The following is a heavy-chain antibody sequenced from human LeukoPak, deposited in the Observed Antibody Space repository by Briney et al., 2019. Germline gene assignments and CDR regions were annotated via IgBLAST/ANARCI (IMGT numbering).Heavy chain of an antibody. CDR2: IWYDGSKK. CDR3: ARAGFYCSSTSCYAYYYYYGMDV. D-gene: IGHD2-2*01. J-gene: IGHJ6*02. Sequence: GRSLRLSCAASGFTFSSYGMHWVRQAPGKGLEWVAVIWYDGSKKYYADSVKGRFTISRDNSKNTLYLQMNSLRAEDTAVYYCARAGFYCSSTSCYAYYYYYGMDVWGQGTTVTVSS. V-gene: IGHV3-33*01. CDR1: GFTFSSYG.